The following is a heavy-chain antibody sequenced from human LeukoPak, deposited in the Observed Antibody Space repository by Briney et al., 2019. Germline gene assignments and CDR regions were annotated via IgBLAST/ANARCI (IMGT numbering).Heavy chain of an antibody. V-gene: IGHV3-23*01. CDR2: ISGSGAST. D-gene: IGHD3-10*01. Sequence: PGGSLRLSCAASGFTFSSYAMSWVRQAPGLGLEWVSAISGSGASTYYADSAKGRFTISRDNSKNTLYLQINSLRDEDTATYYCVKLIGSYYYGDVWGKGPRSPSPQ. J-gene: IGHJ6*01. CDR1: GFTFSSYA. CDR3: VKLIGSYYYGDV.